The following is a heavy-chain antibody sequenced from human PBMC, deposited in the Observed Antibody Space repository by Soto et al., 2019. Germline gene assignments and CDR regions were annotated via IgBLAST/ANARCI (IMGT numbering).Heavy chain of an antibody. CDR3: ARELAAVDY. D-gene: IGHD6-13*01. CDR2: FNPTSGST. Sequence: QVQLVQSGAEVKKPGASVKLSCKASGYTFINYYIHWVRQATGQGLEWMGRFNPTSGSTNYAQKFQGRVTMSMDTATRTVYMELSSLTFDDSSVYYCARELAAVDYWGQGTLVTVSS. V-gene: IGHV1-46*03. CDR1: GYTFINYY. J-gene: IGHJ4*02.